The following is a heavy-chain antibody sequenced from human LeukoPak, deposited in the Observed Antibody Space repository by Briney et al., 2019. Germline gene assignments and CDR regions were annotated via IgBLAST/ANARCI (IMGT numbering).Heavy chain of an antibody. CDR2: ISYDGSNK. D-gene: IGHD6-19*01. Sequence: GGSLRLSCGASGFTFSSYAMPWFGQAPGKGLEGVAVISYDGSNKYYADSVKGRFTISRDNSKSTLYLQMNSLRAEDTAVYYCAREPYSSGWHYFDYWGQGTLVTVSS. V-gene: IGHV3-30-3*01. J-gene: IGHJ4*02. CDR3: AREPYSSGWHYFDY. CDR1: GFTFSSYA.